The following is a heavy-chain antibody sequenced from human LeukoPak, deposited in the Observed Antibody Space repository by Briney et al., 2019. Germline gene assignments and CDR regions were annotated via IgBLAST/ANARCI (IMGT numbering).Heavy chain of an antibody. Sequence: SETLSLTCTVSGGSVSSGSYYWSWIRQPPGKGLEWIGYIYYSGSTNYNPSLKSRVTISVDTSKNQFSLKLSSVTAADTAVYYCARDYSYKSYYYYGMDVWGQGTTVTVSS. D-gene: IGHD4-11*01. CDR1: GGSVSSGSYY. J-gene: IGHJ6*02. CDR3: ARDYSYKSYYYYGMDV. CDR2: IYYSGST. V-gene: IGHV4-61*01.